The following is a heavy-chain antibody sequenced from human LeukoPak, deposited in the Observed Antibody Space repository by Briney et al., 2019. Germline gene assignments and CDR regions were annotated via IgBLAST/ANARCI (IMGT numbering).Heavy chain of an antibody. CDR1: GGSISSYY. CDR3: ARDRYYYDSSSYFSAFDT. CDR2: IYYSGNT. V-gene: IGHV4-59*12. J-gene: IGHJ3*02. Sequence: PSETLSLTCTVSGGSISSYYWSWIRQPPGKGLEWIGYIYYSGNTNYNPSLKSRVTMSVDSSKNQFSLKLRSVTAADTAVYYCARDRYYYDSSSYFSAFDTWGQGTMVTVSS. D-gene: IGHD3-22*01.